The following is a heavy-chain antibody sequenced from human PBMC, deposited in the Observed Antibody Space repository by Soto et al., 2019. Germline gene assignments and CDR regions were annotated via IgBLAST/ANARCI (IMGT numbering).Heavy chain of an antibody. CDR1: WDSVTRNSAA. J-gene: IGHJ6*02. CDR3: ARGKADYYGMDV. CDR2: TYYRSKWYN. Sequence: SQTLSLTCAISWDSVTRNSAAWNWIRQSPSRGLEWLGRTYYRSKWYNNYAVSVKSRITINPDTSKNQFSQQLNSVTPEDTAMYYCARGKADYYGMDVWGQGTTVNVSS. V-gene: IGHV6-1*01.